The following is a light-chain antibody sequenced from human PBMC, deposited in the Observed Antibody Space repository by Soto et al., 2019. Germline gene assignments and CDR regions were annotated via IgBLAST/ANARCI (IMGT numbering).Light chain of an antibody. J-gene: IGKJ3*01. CDR1: QNINTY. CDR3: QQTSSAPFT. V-gene: IGKV1-39*01. CDR2: DVA. Sequence: DIQMTQSPYSLSAAVGDRVTIACRASQNINTYLNWYQQKPGKAPKLLIFDVASLQSGVPSRFSGGGSRTDFTLTITSLQPEDFATYYCQQTSSAPFTFGPGTKLDIK.